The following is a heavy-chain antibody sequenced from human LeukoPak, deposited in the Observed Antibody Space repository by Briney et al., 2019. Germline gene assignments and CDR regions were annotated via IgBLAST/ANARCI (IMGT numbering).Heavy chain of an antibody. CDR1: GFTFSSYG. D-gene: IGHD6-13*01. CDR3: AKPLFLAAAGTGSFDY. CDR2: ISYDGSNK. J-gene: IGHJ4*02. V-gene: IGHV3-30*18. Sequence: GESLRLSCAASGFTFSSYGMHWVRQAPGKGLEWVAVISYDGSNKYYADSVKGRFTISRDNSKNTLYLQMNSLRAEDTAVYYCAKPLFLAAAGTGSFDYWGQGTLVTVSS.